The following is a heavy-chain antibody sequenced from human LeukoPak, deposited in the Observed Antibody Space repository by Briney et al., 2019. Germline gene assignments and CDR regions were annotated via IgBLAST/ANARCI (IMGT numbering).Heavy chain of an antibody. D-gene: IGHD6-19*01. CDR3: ARDSSGPGY. J-gene: IGHJ4*02. V-gene: IGHV3-53*01. Sequence: GGSLRLSCAASGFTGNSNYMSWVRQAPGKGLEWVSVIYIGGGTFYADSVKGRFTISRDNSKNTLYLQMNSLRDEDTAVYYCARDSSGPGYWGQGTLVTVSS. CDR1: GFTGNSNY. CDR2: IYIGGGT.